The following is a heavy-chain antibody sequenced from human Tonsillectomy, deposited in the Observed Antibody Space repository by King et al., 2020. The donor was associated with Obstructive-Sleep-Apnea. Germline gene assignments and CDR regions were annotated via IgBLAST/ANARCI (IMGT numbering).Heavy chain of an antibody. Sequence: VQLQESGPGLVKPSGTLSLTCAVSGGSVTSYNWWSWVRQPPGKGLEWIGEIFHSGSSNYNPSLKSRVTISLGKSKNQLSLQLSSVTAADTAVYYCARGGSGCLEHWGQGTPVTVSS. J-gene: IGHJ1*01. V-gene: IGHV4-4*02. CDR3: ARGGSGCLEH. CDR2: IFHSGSS. D-gene: IGHD3-10*01. CDR1: GGSVTSYNW.